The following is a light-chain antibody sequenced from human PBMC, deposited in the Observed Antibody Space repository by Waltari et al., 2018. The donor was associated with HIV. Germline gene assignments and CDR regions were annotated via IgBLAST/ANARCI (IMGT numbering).Light chain of an antibody. CDR2: DDS. Sequence: SYVLTQPRSVSAAPGPRARITCGGTNIGSKRVHWYQQKPGQAPVLVVYDDSDRPSGIPERFSGSNSGNTATLTISRVEAGDEADYYCQVWDSSSDHVVFGGGTKLTVL. J-gene: IGLJ2*01. CDR1: NIGSKR. CDR3: QVWDSSSDHVV. V-gene: IGLV3-21*02.